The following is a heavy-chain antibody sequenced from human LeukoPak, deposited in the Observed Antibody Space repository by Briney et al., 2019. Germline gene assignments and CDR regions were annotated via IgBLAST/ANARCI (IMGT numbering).Heavy chain of an antibody. V-gene: IGHV3-23*01. D-gene: IGHD3-3*01. CDR3: ARDPGVVAFHYLDF. CDR1: GFTFSSHA. J-gene: IGHJ4*02. Sequence: GGSLRLSCAASGFTFSSHAMAWVRQAPGKGLEWVSAIGGSSGSTYYADSVKGRFTISRDNSKNTVYLQMNYLRADDTAAYYCARDPGVVAFHYLDFWGQGTLVTVSS. CDR2: IGGSSGST.